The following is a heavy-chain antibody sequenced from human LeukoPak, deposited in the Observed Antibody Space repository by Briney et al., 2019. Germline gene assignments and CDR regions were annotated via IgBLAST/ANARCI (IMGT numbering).Heavy chain of an antibody. V-gene: IGHV1-69*05. J-gene: IGHJ4*02. CDR2: IIPIFGTA. D-gene: IGHD3-22*01. Sequence: GSSVKVSCKASGGTFSSYAISWVRQAPGQGLEWMGRIIPIFGTANYAQKFQGRVTITTDESTSTAYMELSSLRSEDTAMYYCVSRHYYDSSGEIDYWGQGTLVTVSS. CDR3: VSRHYYDSSGEIDY. CDR1: GGTFSSYA.